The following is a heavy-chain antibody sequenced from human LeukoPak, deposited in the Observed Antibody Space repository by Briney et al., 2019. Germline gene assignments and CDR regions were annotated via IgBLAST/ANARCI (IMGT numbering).Heavy chain of an antibody. J-gene: IGHJ4*02. Sequence: GGPLRLSCAASGFTFSSYSMNWVRQAPGKGLEWVSSISSSSSYIYSADSVKARFTISRDNAKNSLYLQMNSLRAEDTAVYYCARVFPPRPLDYWGQGTLVTVSS. CDR3: ARVFPPRPLDY. CDR2: ISSSSSYI. D-gene: IGHD3-3*01. CDR1: GFTFSSYS. V-gene: IGHV3-21*01.